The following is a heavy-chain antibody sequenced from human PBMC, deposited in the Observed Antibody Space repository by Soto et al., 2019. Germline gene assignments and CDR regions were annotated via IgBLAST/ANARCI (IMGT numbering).Heavy chain of an antibody. J-gene: IGHJ4*02. CDR3: ARDITVAGTGFDY. V-gene: IGHV3-53*01. D-gene: IGHD6-19*01. CDR1: GFTVSSNF. Sequence: EVQVVESGGGLIQPGGSLRLSCAASGFTVSSNFMSWVRQAPGKGLEWVSVIYSGGSTYYADSVKDRFTISRDISKNTVYLQMNSLRDEDTAVYYCARDITVAGTGFDYWGQGTLVTVSS. CDR2: IYSGGST.